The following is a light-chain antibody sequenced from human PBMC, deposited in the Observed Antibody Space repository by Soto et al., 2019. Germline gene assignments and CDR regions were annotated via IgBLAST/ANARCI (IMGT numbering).Light chain of an antibody. J-gene: IGKJ5*01. CDR1: QTILTN. CDR3: QQYNNLPIT. V-gene: IGKV3-15*01. Sequence: ERVMTQSPAILSVSPGERATLSCRASQTILTNLAWYQQKPGQTPRLLVYGASTRATGIPARFSGSGSGTEFTLPISSIQSEVFAVYYCQQYNNLPITFGEGIRLE. CDR2: GAS.